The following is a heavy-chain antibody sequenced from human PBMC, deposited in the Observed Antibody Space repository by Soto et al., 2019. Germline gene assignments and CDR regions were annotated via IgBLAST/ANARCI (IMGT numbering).Heavy chain of an antibody. CDR3: ATGQVEMITFGGVIVKGLFDY. J-gene: IGHJ4*02. Sequence: ASVKVSCKVSGYTLTELSMHWVRQAPGKGLEWMGGFDPEDGETIYAQKFQGRVTMTEDTSTDTAYMELSSLRSEDTAVYYCATGQVEMITFGGVIVKGLFDYWGQGTLVTVSS. CDR1: GYTLTELS. CDR2: FDPEDGET. V-gene: IGHV1-24*01. D-gene: IGHD3-16*02.